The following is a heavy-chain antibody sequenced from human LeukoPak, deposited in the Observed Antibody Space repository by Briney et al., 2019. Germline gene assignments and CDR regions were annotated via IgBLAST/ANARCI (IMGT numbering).Heavy chain of an antibody. V-gene: IGHV1-69*13. J-gene: IGHJ5*02. Sequence: GASVKVSCKASGYTFTNYYMHWVRQAPGQGLEWMGGIIPIFGTVNYAQKFQGRVTITADESTSTAYMELSSLRSEDTAVYYCAGRRRIRYCSSNSCYAKWFDPWGQGTLVTVSS. D-gene: IGHD2-2*01. CDR2: IIPIFGTV. CDR1: GYTFTNYY. CDR3: AGRRRIRYCSSNSCYAKWFDP.